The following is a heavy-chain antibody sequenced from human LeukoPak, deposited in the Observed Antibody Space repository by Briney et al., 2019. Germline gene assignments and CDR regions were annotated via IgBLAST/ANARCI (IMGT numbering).Heavy chain of an antibody. CDR3: ARVKTTTVTTFDY. CDR1: GFTFRNYG. J-gene: IGHJ4*02. Sequence: GGSLRLSCAGSGFTFRNYGMHWVRQAPGKGLEWVANIKQDGSEKYYVDSVKGRFTISRDNAKNSLYLQMNSLRAEDTALYYCARVKTTTVTTFDYWGQGTLVTVSS. CDR2: IKQDGSEK. V-gene: IGHV3-7*03. D-gene: IGHD4-17*01.